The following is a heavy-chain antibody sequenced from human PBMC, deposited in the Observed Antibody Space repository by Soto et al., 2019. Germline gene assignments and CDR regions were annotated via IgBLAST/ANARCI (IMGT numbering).Heavy chain of an antibody. D-gene: IGHD1-26*01. CDR2: IYYSGST. CDR1: GGSISSYY. V-gene: IGHV4-59*01. CDR3: ARGRSGIVGPSVL. J-gene: IGHJ4*02. Sequence: PSETLSLTCTVSGGSISSYYWSWIRQPPGKGLEWIGYIYYSGSTNYNSSLKSRVTISVDTSKNQFSLKLSSVTAADTAVYYCARGRSGIVGPSVLWGQGTLVTVSS.